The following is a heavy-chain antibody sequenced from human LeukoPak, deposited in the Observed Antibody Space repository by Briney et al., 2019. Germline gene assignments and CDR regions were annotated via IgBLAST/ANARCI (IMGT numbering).Heavy chain of an antibody. CDR2: ISAYNGNT. Sequence: ASVKVSCKASGYTFTSYGISWVRQAPGQGREWMGWISAYNGNTNYAQKLQGRVTMTTDTSTSTAYMELRSLRSDDTAVYYCAREYYYDSSGYYGPPGYWGQGTLVTVSS. V-gene: IGHV1-18*01. J-gene: IGHJ4*02. CDR3: AREYYYDSSGYYGPPGY. CDR1: GYTFTSYG. D-gene: IGHD3-22*01.